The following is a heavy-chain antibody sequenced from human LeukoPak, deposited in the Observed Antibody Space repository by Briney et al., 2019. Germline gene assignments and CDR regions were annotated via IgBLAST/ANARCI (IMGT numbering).Heavy chain of an antibody. D-gene: IGHD6-6*01. Sequence: GGSLRLSCAASGFTFSDYYMSWIRQAPGKGLEWVSYINSSGSTIYYADSVKGRFTISRDNAKNSLYLQMNSLRAEDTAVYYCARESPLAIYSSSSVGYWGQGTLVTVSS. CDR1: GFTFSDYY. CDR2: INSSGSTI. J-gene: IGHJ4*02. CDR3: ARESPLAIYSSSSVGY. V-gene: IGHV3-11*01.